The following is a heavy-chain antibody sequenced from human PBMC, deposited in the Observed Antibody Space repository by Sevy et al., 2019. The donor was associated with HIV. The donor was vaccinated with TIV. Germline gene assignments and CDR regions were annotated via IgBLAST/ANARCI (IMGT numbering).Heavy chain of an antibody. CDR1: AFNFRDYA. CDR3: AKDDFSILDYGGCFDH. Sequence: GGSLRLSCAASAFNFRDYAMNWVRQAPGKGLEWVSGIGPGGHTTYYTDSVRGRFTISRDNSKNTLYLQMNSLRDEDTAVYYCAKDDFSILDYGGCFDHWGQGSLVTVSS. J-gene: IGHJ4*02. D-gene: IGHD4-17*01. CDR2: IGPGGHTT. V-gene: IGHV3-23*01.